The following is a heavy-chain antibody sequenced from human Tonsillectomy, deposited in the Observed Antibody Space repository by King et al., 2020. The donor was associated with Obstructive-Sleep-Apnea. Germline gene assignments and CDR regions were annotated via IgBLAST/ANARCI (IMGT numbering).Heavy chain of an antibody. CDR2: IYYCGST. Sequence: QLQESGPGLVKPSETLSLTCTVSGGSISSSSYYWGWIRQPPGKGLEWIGSIYYCGSTYYNPSLKSRATISVDTSKNQFSLKLSSVTAADTAVYYCARDRSDYYGSGTYSNYYYYGMDVWGQGTTVTVSS. CDR3: ARDRSDYYGSGTYSNYYYYGMDV. V-gene: IGHV4-39*07. CDR1: GGSISSSSYY. D-gene: IGHD3-10*01. J-gene: IGHJ6*02.